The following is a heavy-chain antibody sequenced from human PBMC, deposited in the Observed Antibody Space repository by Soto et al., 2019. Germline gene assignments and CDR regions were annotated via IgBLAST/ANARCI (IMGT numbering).Heavy chain of an antibody. J-gene: IGHJ4*02. CDR3: ARGVTLVRGVIHPPYFAY. Sequence: PSETLSVTCTVSGGSISSGGYYWSWIRQHPGKGLEWIGYIYSSGSTYYNPSLKSRVTISVDTSKNQFSLKLSSVTAADTAVYYCARGVTLVRGVIHPPYFAYWGQGALVTVSS. V-gene: IGHV4-31*03. D-gene: IGHD3-10*01. CDR2: IYSSGST. CDR1: GGSISSGGYY.